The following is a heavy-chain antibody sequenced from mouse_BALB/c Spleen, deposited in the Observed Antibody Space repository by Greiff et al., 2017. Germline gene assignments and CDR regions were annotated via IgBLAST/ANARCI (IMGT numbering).Heavy chain of an antibody. CDR3: ARGFYDYEDWFAY. CDR2: IWAGGST. V-gene: IGHV2-9*02. J-gene: IGHJ3*01. CDR1: GFSLTSYG. D-gene: IGHD2-4*01. Sequence: QVQLKESGPGLVAPSQSLSITCTVSGFSLTSYGVHWVRQPPGKGLEWLGVIWAGGSTNYNSALMSRLSISKDNSKSQVFLKMNSLQTDDTAMYYCARGFYDYEDWFAYWGQGTLVTVSA.